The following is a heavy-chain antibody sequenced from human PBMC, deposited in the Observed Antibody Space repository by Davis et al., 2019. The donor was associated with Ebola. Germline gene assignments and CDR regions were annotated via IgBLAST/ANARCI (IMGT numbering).Heavy chain of an antibody. CDR1: GYTFTSYG. D-gene: IGHD6-13*01. CDR2: VSAYNGDT. CDR3: ARDTHQGIAAAGSPGY. J-gene: IGHJ4*02. Sequence: ASVKVSCKASGYTFTSYGFNWVRQAPRQGLEWMGWVSAYNGDTNYAQKLQGRVTMTTDTSTSTAYMELRSLRPDDTAVYYCARDTHQGIAAAGSPGYWGQGTLVTVSS. V-gene: IGHV1-18*01.